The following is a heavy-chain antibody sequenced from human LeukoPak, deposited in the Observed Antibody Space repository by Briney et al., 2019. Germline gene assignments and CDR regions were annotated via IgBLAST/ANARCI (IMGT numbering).Heavy chain of an antibody. CDR1: GFTFSKYD. D-gene: IGHD3-16*01. J-gene: IGHJ3*02. CDR2: ISRDGTT. V-gene: IGHV3-23*01. Sequence: PGGSLRLSCAASGFTFSKYDMYWIRQAPGKGLECVSVISRDGTTYYADSVKGRFTISRDNSQNTLSLQMNSLRAEDTALYYCAKDWALGDTGGGAFDIWGQGTMVTVS. CDR3: AKDWALGDTGGGAFDI.